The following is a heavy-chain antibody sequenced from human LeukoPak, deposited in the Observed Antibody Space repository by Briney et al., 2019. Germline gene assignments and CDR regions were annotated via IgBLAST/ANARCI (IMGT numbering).Heavy chain of an antibody. D-gene: IGHD6-13*01. CDR1: GFTFSSYA. CDR3: ARDGITYSSSWYDRPDY. V-gene: IGHV3-30-3*01. Sequence: GRSLRLSCAASGFTFSSYAMHWVRQAPGRGLEWVAVISYGGSNKYYADSVKGRFTISRDNSKNTLYLQMNSLRAEDTAVYYCARDGITYSSSWYDRPDYWGQGTLVTVSS. J-gene: IGHJ4*02. CDR2: ISYGGSNK.